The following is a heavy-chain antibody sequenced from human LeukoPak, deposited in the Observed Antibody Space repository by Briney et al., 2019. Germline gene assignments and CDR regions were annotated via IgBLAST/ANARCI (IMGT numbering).Heavy chain of an antibody. J-gene: IGHJ5*02. V-gene: IGHV1-8*03. CDR3: ARGRPIAAAGTRWFDP. CDR2: MYPDSGNT. CDR1: GYTFTSYD. D-gene: IGHD6-13*01. Sequence: ASVKVSCKASGYTFTSYDINWVRQATGQGLEWIGWMYPDSGNTGYAQKFQGRVTITRNTSISTAYMELSSLRSEDTAVYYCARGRPIAAAGTRWFDPWGQGTLVTVS.